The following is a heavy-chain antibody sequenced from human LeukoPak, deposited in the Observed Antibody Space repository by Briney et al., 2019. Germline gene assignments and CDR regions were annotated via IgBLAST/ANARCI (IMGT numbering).Heavy chain of an antibody. V-gene: IGHV3-7*01. CDR2: IKEDGSEK. Sequence: GGSLRLSCAASGFTLSSYWMSWVRQAPGKGLEWVANIKEDGSEKYYVDSVKGRFTISRDNAENSVYLQMNSLRAEDTALYYCARGAFDIWGQGTMVTVSS. CDR3: ARGAFDI. J-gene: IGHJ3*02. CDR1: GFTLSSYW.